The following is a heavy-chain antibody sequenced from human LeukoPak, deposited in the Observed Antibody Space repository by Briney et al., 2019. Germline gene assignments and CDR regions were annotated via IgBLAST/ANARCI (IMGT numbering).Heavy chain of an antibody. J-gene: IGHJ4*02. CDR1: GFTFSSYG. D-gene: IGHD2-8*02. Sequence: GRSLRLSCAASGFTFSSYGMHWVRQAPGKGLEGVAVISYDGSNKYYADSVKGRFTISGGNSKNTLYLQMNSLRAEDTAVYYCAKPYCTGGVCSYFDYWGQGTLVTVSS. CDR2: ISYDGSNK. CDR3: AKPYCTGGVCSYFDY. V-gene: IGHV3-30*18.